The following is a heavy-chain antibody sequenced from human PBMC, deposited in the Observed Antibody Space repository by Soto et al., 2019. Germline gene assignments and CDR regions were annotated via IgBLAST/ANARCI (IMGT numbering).Heavy chain of an antibody. D-gene: IGHD2-21*01. CDR2: IDPSDSRT. Sequence: PGESLKISCEASGYMFPIYHISWVRQMPGKGLEWVGKIDPSDSRTMYRPSSRARITISVDKSINTAYLEWGRLKASDTAMYYCARHDSNGGECSLDYWGQGTPVTVSS. CDR1: GYMFPIYH. J-gene: IGHJ4*02. CDR3: ARHDSNGGECSLDY. V-gene: IGHV5-10-1*01.